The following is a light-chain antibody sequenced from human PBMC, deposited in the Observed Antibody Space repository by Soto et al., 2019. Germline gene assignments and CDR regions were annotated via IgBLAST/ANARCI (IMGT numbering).Light chain of an antibody. CDR3: SSYTSSSTPYV. Sequence: QSALTQPASVSGSPGQSITISCTGTSSDVGGYNYVSWYQQHPGKAPKLMIYEVSNRPSGVSNRFSGSKSGNTASLPISGRQAEDEADYYCSSYTSSSTPYVLGTGTQLTVL. J-gene: IGLJ1*01. CDR1: SSDVGGYNY. CDR2: EVS. V-gene: IGLV2-14*01.